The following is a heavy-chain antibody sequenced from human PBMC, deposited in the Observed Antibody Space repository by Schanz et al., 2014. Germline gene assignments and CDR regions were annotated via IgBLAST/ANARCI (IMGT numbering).Heavy chain of an antibody. D-gene: IGHD5-12*01. CDR1: GYSFTSYY. Sequence: QVQLVPSGAEVKKPGASVKVSCKAFGYSFTSYYIHWVRQAPGQGLEWMATINPSGGSTSFAQKFQGRVTITADKSTSTAYMELSSLRSEDTAVYYCARDRGEYSGYDYDYWGQGTLVTVSS. J-gene: IGHJ4*02. V-gene: IGHV1-46*01. CDR3: ARDRGEYSGYDYDY. CDR2: INPSGGST.